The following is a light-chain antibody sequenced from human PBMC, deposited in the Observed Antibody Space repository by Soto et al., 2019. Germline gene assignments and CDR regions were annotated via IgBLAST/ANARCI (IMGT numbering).Light chain of an antibody. Sequence: QSVLTQPHSFSGAQGQSVTISCDGSSPNIGAGYDVHWYPQLPGTAPKLLISANNIRPSGVPDRFSGSKSVTSSSLAITGLQAEDAADYYCQSYDRSMSGSGVFGGGTKLTVL. CDR3: QSYDRSMSGSGV. CDR1: SPNIGAGYD. CDR2: ANN. V-gene: IGLV1-40*01. J-gene: IGLJ3*02.